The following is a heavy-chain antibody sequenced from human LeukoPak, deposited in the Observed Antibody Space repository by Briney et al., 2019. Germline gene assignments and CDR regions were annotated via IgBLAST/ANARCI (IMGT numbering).Heavy chain of an antibody. V-gene: IGHV3-33*01. CDR1: GFTFSSYG. CDR3: ASPSTVGLGKFGMDV. J-gene: IGHJ6*02. D-gene: IGHD4-23*01. CDR2: IWYDGSNK. Sequence: GRSLRLSCAASGFTFSSYGMHWVRQAPGKGLEWVAVIWYDGSNKYYADSVKGRFTISRDNSKNTLYLQMNSLRAEDTAVYYCASPSTVGLGKFGMDVWGQGTTVTVSS.